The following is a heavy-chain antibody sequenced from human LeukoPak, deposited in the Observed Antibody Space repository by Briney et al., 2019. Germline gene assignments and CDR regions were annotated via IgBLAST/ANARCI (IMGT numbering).Heavy chain of an antibody. CDR3: ARDWGEKIWFGESYNWFDP. Sequence: SQTLSLICTVSGGSISSGSYYWSWIRQPPGKGLEWIGHIYYSGNTYYSPSLKSRVTISVDTSKNQFSLKLSSVTAADTAVYYCARDWGEKIWFGESYNWFDPWGQGTLVTVSS. D-gene: IGHD3-10*01. CDR1: GGSISSGSYY. CDR2: IYYSGNT. V-gene: IGHV4-30-4*01. J-gene: IGHJ5*02.